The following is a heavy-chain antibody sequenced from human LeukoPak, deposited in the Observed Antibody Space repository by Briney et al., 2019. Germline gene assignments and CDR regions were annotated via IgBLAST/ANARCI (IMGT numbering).Heavy chain of an antibody. J-gene: IGHJ4*02. Sequence: PSETLSLTCSVSGGSVSRYYWSWIRQSPGKGLEWIGYIHNSGRTNYNPSLKSRVTGFVDTSKNQVSLRLSSVTAADTAVYYCARHGTISSESYFDYWGQGALVTVSS. V-gene: IGHV4-59*08. D-gene: IGHD1-14*01. CDR1: GGSVSRYY. CDR3: ARHGTISSESYFDY. CDR2: IHNSGRT.